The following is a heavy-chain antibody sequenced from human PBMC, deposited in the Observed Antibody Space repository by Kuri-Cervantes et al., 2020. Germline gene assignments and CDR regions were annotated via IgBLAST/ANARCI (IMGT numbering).Heavy chain of an antibody. CDR1: GFTFSIYS. D-gene: IGHD7-27*01. Sequence: GGSLRLSCAASGFTFSIYSMNWVRQAPGKGLEWVSSISSSSSYIYYADSVKGRFTISRDNAKNSLFLHMNSLRAEDTAVYYCAREGPVAIQDQLGYFDYWGQGTLVTVSS. V-gene: IGHV3-21*01. CDR2: ISSSSSYI. CDR3: AREGPVAIQDQLGYFDY. J-gene: IGHJ4*02.